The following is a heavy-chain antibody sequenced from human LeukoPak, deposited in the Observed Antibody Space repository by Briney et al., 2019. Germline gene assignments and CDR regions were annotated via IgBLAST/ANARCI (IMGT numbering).Heavy chain of an antibody. CDR1: GGSLKGHY. D-gene: IGHD1-26*01. J-gene: IGHJ5*02. CDR2: IYSSGST. V-gene: IGHV4-59*08. CDR3: ARQEWGNWFDP. Sequence: SETLSLTCTVSGGSLKGHYWNWIRQTPEMGLEWIGYIYSSGSTKLNPSLKSRVIISLDTSKSQFSLKLSSVTAADTAVYYCARQEWGNWFDPWGQGTLVTVSS.